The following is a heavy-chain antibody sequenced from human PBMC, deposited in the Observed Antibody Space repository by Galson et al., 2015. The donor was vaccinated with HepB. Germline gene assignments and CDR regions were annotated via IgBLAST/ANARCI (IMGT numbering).Heavy chain of an antibody. J-gene: IGHJ5*02. Sequence: SVKVSCKVSGYTLTELSMHWVRQAPGKGLEWMGGFDPEDGETIYAQKFQGRVTMTEDTSTDTAYMELSSLRSEDTAVYYCATVGGGDFWSGYYSNWFDPWGQGTLVTVSS. CDR3: ATVGGGDFWSGYYSNWFDP. CDR1: GYTLTELS. CDR2: FDPEDGET. D-gene: IGHD3-3*01. V-gene: IGHV1-24*01.